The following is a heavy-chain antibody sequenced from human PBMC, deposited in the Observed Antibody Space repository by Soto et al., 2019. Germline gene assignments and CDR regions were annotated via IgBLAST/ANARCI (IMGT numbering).Heavy chain of an antibody. V-gene: IGHV3-11*06. D-gene: IGHD2-2*01. CDR3: ARDGGEIIPAAIGGGYGMDV. CDR2: ISGSNIYT. Sequence: QVQLVESGGGLVKPGGSLRLSCAASGFTFSDYYMSWIRQAPGKGLEWISYISGSNIYTNYADSVKGRFTVSRDNADNSLYLQMNSLRVEDTAVYYCARDGGEIIPAAIGGGYGMDVWGQGTTVTVSS. CDR1: GFTFSDYY. J-gene: IGHJ6*02.